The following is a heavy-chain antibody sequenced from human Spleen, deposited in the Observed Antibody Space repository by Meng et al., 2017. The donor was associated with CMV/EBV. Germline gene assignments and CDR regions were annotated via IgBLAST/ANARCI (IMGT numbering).Heavy chain of an antibody. Sequence: FSSYWMHCVRQAPGQGLMWVSRIGTDGSITNYADSVKGRFTISRDNAKNTLYLQMNILRAEDTAVYYCARDLDRITIFGVIPRYFDYWGQGALVTVSS. CDR1: FSSYW. V-gene: IGHV3-74*01. CDR3: ARDLDRITIFGVIPRYFDY. J-gene: IGHJ4*02. CDR2: IGTDGSIT. D-gene: IGHD3-3*01.